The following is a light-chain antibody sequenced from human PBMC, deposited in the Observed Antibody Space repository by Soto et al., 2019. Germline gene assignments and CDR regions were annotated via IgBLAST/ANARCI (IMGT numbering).Light chain of an antibody. V-gene: IGKV3-11*01. J-gene: IGKJ5*01. Sequence: EMVVRQSAGTLSLSPGEKATISSRASQSVSSYLAWYQQKPGQAPRLLIYDASNRATGIPARFSGSGYGTDFTLTMRSLEPEDFAVYYCQQRSNWPVTFGQGTRLEIK. CDR1: QSVSSY. CDR3: QQRSNWPVT. CDR2: DAS.